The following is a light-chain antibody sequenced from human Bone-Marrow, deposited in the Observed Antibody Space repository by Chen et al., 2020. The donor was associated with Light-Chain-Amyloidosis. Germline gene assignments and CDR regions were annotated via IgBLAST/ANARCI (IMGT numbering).Light chain of an antibody. CDR3: QQYGTSPLT. CDR2: GSS. V-gene: IGKV3-20*01. J-gene: IGKJ4*01. Sequence: EIVLTQSPGTLSLSPGEGANLSCRASRTISSNYLTWYQQKFGQAPRLLMYGSSSRATGIPDRFTGSGSGTDFTLTITRLEPEDCAMYYCQQYGTSPLTFGGGTKVESK. CDR1: RTISSNY.